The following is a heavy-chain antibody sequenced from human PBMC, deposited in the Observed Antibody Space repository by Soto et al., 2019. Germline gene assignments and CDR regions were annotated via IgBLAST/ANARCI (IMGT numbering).Heavy chain of an antibody. CDR3: ARCGPNGSGSYYGFYYYGMDV. V-gene: IGHV4-34*01. Sequence: QVQLQQWGAGLLKPSETLSLTCAVYGGSFSGYYWSWIRQPPGKGLAWIGEINHSGSTNYNPSLKSRVTISVDTSKNQCSLKLSSVTAADTAVYYCARCGPNGSGSYYGFYYYGMDVWGQGTTVTVSS. J-gene: IGHJ6*02. CDR2: INHSGST. CDR1: GGSFSGYY. D-gene: IGHD3-10*01.